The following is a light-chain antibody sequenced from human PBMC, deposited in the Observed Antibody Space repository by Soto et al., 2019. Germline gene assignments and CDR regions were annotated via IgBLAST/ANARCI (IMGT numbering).Light chain of an antibody. J-gene: IGLJ1*01. CDR1: SSDVGGERY. CDR3: CSYTSRSTYV. V-gene: IGLV2-14*01. Sequence: QSVLTQPASVSGSPGQSITISCTGTSSDVGGERYVSWYQQHPGKAPKLMIYEVSNRPSDVSNRFSGSKSGNTASLTISEIQAEDEADYYCCSYTSRSTYVFGTGTKLTVL. CDR2: EVS.